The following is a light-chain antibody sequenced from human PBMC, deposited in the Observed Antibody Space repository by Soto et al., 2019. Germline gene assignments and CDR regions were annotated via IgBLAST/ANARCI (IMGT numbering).Light chain of an antibody. CDR3: QQYGSSPRT. Sequence: EIVLTQSPGTLSLSPGEGATLSCRASQSVSSSYLGWYQQKPGQAPRLLMYGASSRATGIPERFSGSGSGTDFTLTISRLEPEDFAVYDGQQYGSSPRTFGQGTKVDIK. CDR2: GAS. CDR1: QSVSSSY. J-gene: IGKJ1*01. V-gene: IGKV3-20*01.